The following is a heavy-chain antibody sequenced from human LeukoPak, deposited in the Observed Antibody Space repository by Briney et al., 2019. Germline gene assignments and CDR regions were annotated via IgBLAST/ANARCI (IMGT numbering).Heavy chain of an antibody. V-gene: IGHV3-21*01. CDR2: ISSSSSYI. Sequence: GGSLRLSCAASGFTFSSYSMNRVRQAPGKGLEWVSSISSSSSYIYYADSVKGRFTISRDNAKNSLYLQMNSLRAEDTAVYYCARARFNCTNGVCYTLRYKGDFDYWGQGTLVTVSS. CDR3: ARARFNCTNGVCYTLRYKGDFDY. CDR1: GFTFSSYS. J-gene: IGHJ4*02. D-gene: IGHD2-8*01.